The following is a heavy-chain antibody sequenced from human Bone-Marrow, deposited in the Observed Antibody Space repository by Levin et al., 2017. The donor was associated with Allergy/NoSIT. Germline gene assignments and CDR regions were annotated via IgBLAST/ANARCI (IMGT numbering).Heavy chain of an antibody. CDR1: GFTSSTYS. D-gene: IGHD7-27*01. CDR3: ARDGETGHFDH. J-gene: IGHJ4*02. V-gene: IGHV3-48*01. Sequence: ASVKVSCAASGFTSSTYSMNWVRQAPGKGLEWISYISSSPGVIYYADSVKGRFTISRDNAKNSLLLQMNSLKVEDTAVYYCARDGETGHFDHWGQGTLVIVSS. CDR2: ISSSPGVI.